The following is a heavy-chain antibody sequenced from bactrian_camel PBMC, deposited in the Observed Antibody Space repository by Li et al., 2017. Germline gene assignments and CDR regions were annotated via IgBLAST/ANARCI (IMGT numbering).Heavy chain of an antibody. Sequence: VQLVESGGGSVQAGGSLGLSCTYSGFGANSPCMGWFRQAPGKEREVVATIGSDGRATYAGAEKDRFTISQDNTNDILYLQMNNLKPEDTAMYYCAAEKGAYCYSMGPDNTLNYWGQGTQVTVS. V-gene: IGHV3S55*01. J-gene: IGHJ4*01. CDR3: AAEKGAYCYSMGPDNTLNY. CDR2: IGSDGRA. CDR1: GFGANSPC. D-gene: IGHD3*01.